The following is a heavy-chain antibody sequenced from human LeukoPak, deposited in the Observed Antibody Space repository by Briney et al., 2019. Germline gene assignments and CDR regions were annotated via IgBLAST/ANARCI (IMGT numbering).Heavy chain of an antibody. CDR1: GGSISSSNW. J-gene: IGHJ6*04. Sequence: PSGTLSLTCAVSGGSISSSNWWSWVRQPPGKGLEWIGEIYHSGSTNYNPSLKSRVTISVDKSKNQSSLKLSSVIAADTAVYYCARARGTMVRDYYYYYGMDVWGKGTTVTVSS. V-gene: IGHV4-4*02. CDR2: IYHSGST. D-gene: IGHD3-10*01. CDR3: ARARGTMVRDYYYYYGMDV.